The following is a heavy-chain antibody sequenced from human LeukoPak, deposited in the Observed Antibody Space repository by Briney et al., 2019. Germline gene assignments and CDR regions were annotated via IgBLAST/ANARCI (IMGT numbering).Heavy chain of an antibody. J-gene: IGHJ6*03. CDR1: GGSFSGYY. CDR2: INHSGST. CDR3: ARGPYYDFWSEPASLLGYYYYMDV. V-gene: IGHV4-34*01. D-gene: IGHD3-3*01. Sequence: PSETLSLTCAVYGGSFSGYYWSWIRQPPGKGLEWIGEINHSGSTNYNPSLKSRVTISVDTSKNQFSLKLSSLTAADTAVYYCARGPYYDFWSEPASLLGYYYYMDVWGKGTTVTVSS.